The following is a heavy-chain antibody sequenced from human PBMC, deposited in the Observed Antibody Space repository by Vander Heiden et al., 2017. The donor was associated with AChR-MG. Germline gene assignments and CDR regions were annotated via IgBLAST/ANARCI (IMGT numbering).Heavy chain of an antibody. CDR3: ARDGRGHYYYYMDV. CDR2: IYSGGST. D-gene: IGHD1-26*01. Sequence: EVQLVETGGGLIQPGGSLRLSCAASGFTVSSNYMSWVRQAPGKGLEWVSFIYSGGSTYYADSVKGRFTISRDNSKNTLYLQMNSLRAEDTAVYYCARDGRGHYYYYMDVWGKGTTVTVSS. CDR1: GFTVSSNY. J-gene: IGHJ6*03. V-gene: IGHV3-53*02.